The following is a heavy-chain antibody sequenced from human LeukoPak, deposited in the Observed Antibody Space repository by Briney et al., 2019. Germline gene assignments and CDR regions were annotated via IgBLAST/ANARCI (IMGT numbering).Heavy chain of an antibody. D-gene: IGHD3-9*01. J-gene: IGHJ4*02. CDR3: ARGGSYVILTGYSYFDY. V-gene: IGHV1-18*01. CDR1: GDTFKSYG. CDR2: ISTHNGNT. Sequence: GASVKVSCKASGDTFKSYGVSWVRQAPGQGLEWMGWISTHNGNTNYAQKFQGRVTMTTDTSTSTAYMELRSLRSDDTAVYYCARGGSYVILTGYSYFDYWGQGTLVTVSS.